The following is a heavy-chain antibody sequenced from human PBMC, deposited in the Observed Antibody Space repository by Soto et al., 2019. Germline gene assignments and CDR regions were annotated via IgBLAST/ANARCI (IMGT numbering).Heavy chain of an antibody. D-gene: IGHD2-2*01. CDR1: GFTFSSYG. CDR3: AKEEGYCSSTSCYKGYYYYGMDV. CDR2: ISYDGSNK. J-gene: IGHJ6*02. Sequence: QVQLVESGGGVVQPGRSLRLSCAASGFTFSSYGMHWVRQAPGKGLEWVAVISYDGSNKYYADSVKGRFTISRDNCKNTLYLQMNSLRAEDTAVYYCAKEEGYCSSTSCYKGYYYYGMDVWGQGSTVTVSS. V-gene: IGHV3-30*18.